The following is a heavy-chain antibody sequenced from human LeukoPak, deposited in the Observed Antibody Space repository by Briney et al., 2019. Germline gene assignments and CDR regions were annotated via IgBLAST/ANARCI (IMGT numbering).Heavy chain of an antibody. CDR3: AREVEGEAATVTTPYYYYYMDV. CDR1: GGSFSGYY. V-gene: IGHV4-34*01. CDR2: INHSGST. J-gene: IGHJ6*03. Sequence: SETLSLTCAVYGGSFSGYYWSWIRQPPGKGLEWIGEINHSGSTNYNPSLKSRVTTSVDTSKNQFSLKLSSVTAADTAVYYCAREVEGEAATVTTPYYYYYMDVWGKGTTVTVSS. D-gene: IGHD4-17*01.